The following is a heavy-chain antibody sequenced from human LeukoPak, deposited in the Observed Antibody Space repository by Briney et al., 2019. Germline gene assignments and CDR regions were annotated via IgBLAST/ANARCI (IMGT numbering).Heavy chain of an antibody. CDR2: IYSDGST. D-gene: IGHD5-18*01. V-gene: IGHV3-53*01. CDR1: WFTVSSNY. CDR3: AKEGGYRGYSYGYFDY. Sequence: GGSLRLSCAVPWFTVSSNYMSWVRQAPGKELEWVSVIYSDGSTYYADSVKGRFTISRDYSKNTLFLQMNSLRAEDTAIYYCAKEGGYRGYSYGYFDYWGQGTLVTVSS. J-gene: IGHJ4*02.